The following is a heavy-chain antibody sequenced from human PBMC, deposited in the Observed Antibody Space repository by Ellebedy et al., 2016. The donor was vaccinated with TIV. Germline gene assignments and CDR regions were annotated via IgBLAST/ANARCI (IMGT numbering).Heavy chain of an antibody. V-gene: IGHV4-39*01. CDR1: GVTFSGSA. J-gene: IGHJ6*02. D-gene: IGHD5-24*01. Sequence: MPGGSLRLSCVASGVTFSGSAGSWIRQSPGKGLEWIGSVAYSGTTYYNPSLKSRVTISIDTSRMQFSLKLSSVTAADTAVYYCATARRDGYTYYYYGLDVWGQGTTVTVSS. CDR3: ATARRDGYTYYYYGLDV. CDR2: VAYSGTT.